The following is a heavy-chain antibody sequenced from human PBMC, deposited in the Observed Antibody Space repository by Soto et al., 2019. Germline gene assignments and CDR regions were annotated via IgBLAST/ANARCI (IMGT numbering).Heavy chain of an antibody. CDR2: IKSKTDGGTT. J-gene: IGHJ3*02. D-gene: IGHD1-26*01. CDR1: GFTFSNAW. V-gene: IGHV3-15*07. CDR3: TTEDSGSYYDAFDI. Sequence: GGSLRLSCAASGFTFSNAWMNWVRQAPGKGLEWVGRIKSKTDGGTTDYAAPVKGRFTISRDDSKNTLYPQMNSLKTEDTAVYYCTTEDSGSYYDAFDIWGQGTMVTVSS.